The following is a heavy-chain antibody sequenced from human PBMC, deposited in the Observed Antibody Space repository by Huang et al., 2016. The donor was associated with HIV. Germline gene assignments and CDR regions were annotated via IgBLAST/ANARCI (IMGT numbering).Heavy chain of an antibody. V-gene: IGHV1-8*01. D-gene: IGHD3-10*01. CDR1: GYTFTNYD. J-gene: IGHJ3*01. Sequence: QIQLAQSGAEVKKPGASVKVSCKASGYTFTNYDINGVRQASGQGLEWMGWMNPKSGNVGYTKKFQGRVAILRNSSINTSYLEVTSLTSEDTAVYYCARGFGINYNHEAFDVWGQGTMVTVSS. CDR2: MNPKSGNV. CDR3: ARGFGINYNHEAFDV.